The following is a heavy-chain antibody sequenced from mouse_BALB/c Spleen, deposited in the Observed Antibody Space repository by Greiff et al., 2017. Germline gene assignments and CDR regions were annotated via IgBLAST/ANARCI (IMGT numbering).Heavy chain of an antibody. CDR3: ARRSWDGGLDY. J-gene: IGHJ2*01. V-gene: IGHV3-2*02. Sequence: EVKLVESGPGLVKPSQSLSLTCTVTGYSITSDYAWNWIRQFPGNKLEWMGYISYSGSTSYNPSLKSRISITRDTSKNQFFLQLNSVTTEDTATYYCARRSWDGGLDYWGQGTTLTVSS. CDR1: GYSITSDYA. D-gene: IGHD4-1*01. CDR2: ISYSGST.